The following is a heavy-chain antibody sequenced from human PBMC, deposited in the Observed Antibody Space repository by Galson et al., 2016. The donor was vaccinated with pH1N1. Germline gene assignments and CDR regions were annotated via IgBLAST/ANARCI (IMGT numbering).Heavy chain of an antibody. J-gene: IGHJ4*02. D-gene: IGHD5-12*01. CDR2: ISTDNGNT. V-gene: IGHV1-18*01. Sequence: SVKVSCKASGYTLTTYGISWVRQAPGQGLEWMGRISTDNGNTIYAHNLQGRVTLTTDTSTSTAYMELRSLRSDDTAIYYCARDRGRGYSWHGELDHWGQGTLVTVSS. CDR1: GYTLTTYG. CDR3: ARDRGRGYSWHGELDH.